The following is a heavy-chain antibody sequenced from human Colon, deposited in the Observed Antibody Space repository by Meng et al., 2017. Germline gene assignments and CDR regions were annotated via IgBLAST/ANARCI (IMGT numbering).Heavy chain of an antibody. CDR3: ARDRKHYGERGWFDP. D-gene: IGHD4-17*01. Sequence: QGQLQGSGPGLVQPSQTLSLTCPVSGGSISSGDYYWSWIRQPPGKGLEWIGYIYYSGSTYSNASLKSRVTISIDRSKNQFSLKLSSVTAADTAVYYCARDRKHYGERGWFDPWGQGTLVTVSS. CDR2: IYYSGST. CDR1: GGSISSGDYY. J-gene: IGHJ5*02. V-gene: IGHV4-30-4*01.